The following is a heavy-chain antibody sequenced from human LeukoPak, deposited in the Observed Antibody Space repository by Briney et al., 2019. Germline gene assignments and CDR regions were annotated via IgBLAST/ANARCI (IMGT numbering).Heavy chain of an antibody. V-gene: IGHV3-7*01. D-gene: IGHD1-1*01. CDR1: RFTFSSYW. J-gene: IGHJ4*02. Sequence: PGGSLRLSCAASRFTFSSYWMSWVRQAPGKGLEWVANIKEDASEKYYVDSVKGRFTISRDNAKNSLYLQMNSLRAEDTAVYYCAREQVGGYDRNDEHSHFEYWGQGTLVTVSS. CDR2: IKEDASEK. CDR3: AREQVGGYDRNDEHSHFEY.